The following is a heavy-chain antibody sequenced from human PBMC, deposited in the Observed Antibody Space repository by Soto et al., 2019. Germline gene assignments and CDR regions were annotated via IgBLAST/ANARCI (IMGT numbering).Heavy chain of an antibody. Sequence: VQLVESGGGVVQPGRSLRLSCAASGFTFSSYGMHWVRQAPGKGLEWVAVIWYDGSNKYYADSVKGRFTISRDNSKNTLYLQMNSLRAEDTAVYYCARDYDSSGYPRYYFDYWGQGTLVTVSS. CDR1: GFTFSSYG. CDR2: IWYDGSNK. J-gene: IGHJ4*02. CDR3: ARDYDSSGYPRYYFDY. D-gene: IGHD3-22*01. V-gene: IGHV3-33*01.